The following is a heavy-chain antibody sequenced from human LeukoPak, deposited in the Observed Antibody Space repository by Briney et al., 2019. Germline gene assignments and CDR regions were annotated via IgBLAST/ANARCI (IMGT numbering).Heavy chain of an antibody. V-gene: IGHV1-69*13. D-gene: IGHD5-24*01. CDR3: ASLEDGYAPRDY. Sequence: SVKVSCEASGGTFSSYAISWVRQAPGQGLEWMGGIIPIFGTANYAQKFQGRVTITADESTSAAYMELSSLRSEDTAVYYCASLEDGYAPRDYWGQGTLVTVSS. CDR2: IIPIFGTA. CDR1: GGTFSSYA. J-gene: IGHJ4*02.